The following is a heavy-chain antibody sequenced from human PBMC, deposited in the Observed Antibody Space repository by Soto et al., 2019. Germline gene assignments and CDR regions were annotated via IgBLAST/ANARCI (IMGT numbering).Heavy chain of an antibody. CDR3: ARAHYYYGMDV. Sequence: TLSLTCTVSNGSVSSGTYSWSWVRQPPGKGLEWIGYIYYSGTTYYTPSLKSRLTMSMDRANDHFSLNLTSVTAADTAVYFCARAHYYYGMDVWGQGITVTVSS. V-gene: IGHV4-30-2*01. CDR2: IYYSGTT. J-gene: IGHJ6*02. CDR1: NGSVSSGTYS.